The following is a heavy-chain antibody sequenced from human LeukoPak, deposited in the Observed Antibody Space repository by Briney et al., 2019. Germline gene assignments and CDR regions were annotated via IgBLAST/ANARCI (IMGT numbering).Heavy chain of an antibody. D-gene: IGHD3-16*02. J-gene: IGHJ6*02. CDR1: GFTFADYA. CDR3: AKDWGSYPRLYGMVG. V-gene: IGHV3-9*01. Sequence: GGSLRVSCAASGFTFADYAMHWVRQAPGKGLEWVSGISWNNGSIGYAESVQGRFTISRDNAKNSLYLQMNSLGAEDTALYYCAKDWGSYPRLYGMVGLGQGTTVTVSS. CDR2: ISWNNGSI.